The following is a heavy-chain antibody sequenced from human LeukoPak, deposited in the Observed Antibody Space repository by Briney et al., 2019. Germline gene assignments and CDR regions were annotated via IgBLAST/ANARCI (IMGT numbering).Heavy chain of an antibody. V-gene: IGHV4-4*02. Sequence: SGTLSLTCAVSGGSISSSNWWSWVRQPPGKGLEWIGEIYHSGSTNYNPSLKSRVTISVDTSKNQFSLKLSSVTAADTAVYYCARSTAEDDAFDIWGQGTMVTVSS. J-gene: IGHJ3*02. CDR1: GGSISSSNW. CDR2: IYHSGST. CDR3: ARSTAEDDAFDI. D-gene: IGHD5-18*01.